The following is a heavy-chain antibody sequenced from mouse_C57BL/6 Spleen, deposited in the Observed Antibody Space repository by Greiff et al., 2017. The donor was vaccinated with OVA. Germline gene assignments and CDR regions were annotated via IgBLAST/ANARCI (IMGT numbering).Heavy chain of an antibody. Sequence: EVKLLESGPGLVKPSQSLSLTCSVTGYSITSGYYWNWIRQFPGNKLEWMGYISYDGSNNYNPSPKNRIPLTRDKSKNQLFLKLNSVTTEYTATYYCARDNYPDWYFDVWGTGTTVTGSS. V-gene: IGHV3-6*01. J-gene: IGHJ1*03. CDR2: ISYDGSN. CDR1: GYSITSGYY. D-gene: IGHD1-3*01. CDR3: ARDNYPDWYFDV.